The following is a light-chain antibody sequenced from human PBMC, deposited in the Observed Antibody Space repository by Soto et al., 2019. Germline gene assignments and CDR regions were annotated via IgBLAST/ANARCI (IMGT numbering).Light chain of an antibody. Sequence: QSALTQPRSVSGSPGQSVAISCTGTSSDVGTSNSVSWYQQHPGKAPKLIIYDVSKRPSGVPDRFSGSKSGNTASLTISGLPAEDEADYHCCSNAGSYTLLFGGGTKLNVL. CDR3: CSNAGSYTLL. CDR1: SSDVGTSNS. V-gene: IGLV2-11*01. CDR2: DVS. J-gene: IGLJ3*02.